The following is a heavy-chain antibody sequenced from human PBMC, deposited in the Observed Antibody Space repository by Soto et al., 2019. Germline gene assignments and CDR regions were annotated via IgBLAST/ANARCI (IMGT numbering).Heavy chain of an antibody. Sequence: SETLSLTCTVSGGSISSYYWSWIRQPPGKGLEWIGYIYYSGSTNYNPSLKSRVTISVDTAKNQFSLKLSSVTAADTVVYYCARDLPNYYDSSGYYSYDAFDIWGQGTMVTVSS. CDR2: IYYSGST. CDR3: ARDLPNYYDSSGYYSYDAFDI. V-gene: IGHV4-59*01. CDR1: GGSISSYY. J-gene: IGHJ3*02. D-gene: IGHD3-22*01.